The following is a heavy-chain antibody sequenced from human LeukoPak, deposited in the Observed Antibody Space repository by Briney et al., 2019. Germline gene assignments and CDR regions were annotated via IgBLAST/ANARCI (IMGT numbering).Heavy chain of an antibody. CDR1: GYTFTNYG. CDR2: ISAYNGNA. Sequence: ASVKVSCKASGYTFTNYGINWVRQAPGRGLEWMGWISAYNGNAKYARKLQGRVTMTTDTSTSTAYMELRSLRSDDTAVYYCARDFQRLYYFDSSGYYEGDYWGQGTLATVSS. V-gene: IGHV1-18*01. CDR3: ARDFQRLYYFDSSGYYEGDY. J-gene: IGHJ4*02. D-gene: IGHD3-22*01.